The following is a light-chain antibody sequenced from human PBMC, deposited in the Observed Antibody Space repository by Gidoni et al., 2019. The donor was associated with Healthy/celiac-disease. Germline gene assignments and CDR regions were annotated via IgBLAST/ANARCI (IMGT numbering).Light chain of an antibody. CDR3: QQYGSSPGT. CDR1: QSVSSSY. V-gene: IGKV3-20*01. CDR2: GAS. Sequence: EFVLTQSPGTLSLSPGERATLSCRPSQSVSSSYLAWYQQKPGQAPRLLIYGASSRATGIPDRFSGSGSGTDFTLTISRLEPEDFAVYYCQQYGSSPGTFGQGTKVEIK. J-gene: IGKJ1*01.